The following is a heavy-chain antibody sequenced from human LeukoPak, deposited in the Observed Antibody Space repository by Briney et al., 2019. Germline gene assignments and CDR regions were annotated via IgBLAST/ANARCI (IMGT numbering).Heavy chain of an antibody. CDR2: IYYSGST. CDR3: ARDSGSSWLPLYYFDY. Sequence: SETLSLTCAVYGGSFSDYHWNWIRQPPGKGLEWIGSIYYSGSTYYNPSLKSRVTISVDTSKNQFSLKLSSVTAADTAVYYCARDSGSSWLPLYYFDYWGQGTLVTVSS. CDR1: GGSFSDYH. D-gene: IGHD6-13*01. V-gene: IGHV4-34*01. J-gene: IGHJ4*02.